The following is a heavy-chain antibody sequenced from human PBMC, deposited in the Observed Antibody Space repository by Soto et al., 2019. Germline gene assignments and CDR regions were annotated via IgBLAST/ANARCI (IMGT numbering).Heavy chain of an antibody. CDR2: IYYSGST. CDR1: GGSISSYY. CDR3: ARFDRRELRNFDY. V-gene: IGHV4-59*01. Sequence: QVQLQESGPGLVKPSETLSLTCTVSGGSISSYYWSWIRQPPGKGLEWIGYIYYSGSTNYNPSLKSRVTISVDTSKNQFSLKLSSVTAADTAVHYCARFDRRELRNFDYWGQGTLVSVSS. J-gene: IGHJ4*02. D-gene: IGHD1-26*01.